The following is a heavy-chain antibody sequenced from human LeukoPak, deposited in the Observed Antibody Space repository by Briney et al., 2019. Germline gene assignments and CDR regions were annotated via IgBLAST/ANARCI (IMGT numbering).Heavy chain of an antibody. CDR2: INPSGGST. J-gene: IGHJ5*02. V-gene: IGHV1-46*01. Sequence: ALVKVSCKASGYTFTSYYMHWVRQAPGQGLEWMGIINPSGGSTSYAQKFQGRVTMTRDTSTSTVYMELSSLRSEDTAVYYCARDRELEPRVSDHFDPWGQGTLVTVSS. CDR3: ARDRELEPRVSDHFDP. D-gene: IGHD1-1*01. CDR1: GYTFTSYY.